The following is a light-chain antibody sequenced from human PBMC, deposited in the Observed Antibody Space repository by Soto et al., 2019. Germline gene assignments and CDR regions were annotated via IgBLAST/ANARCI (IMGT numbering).Light chain of an antibody. V-gene: IGKV1-5*03. CDR1: QSISHW. J-gene: IGKJ2*01. CDR2: QAS. CDR3: QHYNSYPLT. Sequence: IQMTQSPSTLSASVGDRVTITCRASQSISHWLAWYQQKPGKAPKPQIHQASSLESGGTSRFSGSGFGTEFTLTISSLQPEDFATYYCQHYNSYPLTFGQGTKLEIK.